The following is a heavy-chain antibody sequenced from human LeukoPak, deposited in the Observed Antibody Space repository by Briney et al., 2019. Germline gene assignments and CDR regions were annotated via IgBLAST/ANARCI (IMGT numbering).Heavy chain of an antibody. Sequence: SETLSLTCTVSGGSISNYYWSWIRQPPGKGLEWIGYIYYSGSTNYNPSLKSRVTISVDTSENQFSLKLSYVTAADTAVYYCARDNPIRGGNSLDYWGQGTLVTVSS. CDR2: IYYSGST. D-gene: IGHD4-23*01. CDR1: GGSISNYY. V-gene: IGHV4-59*01. J-gene: IGHJ4*02. CDR3: ARDNPIRGGNSLDY.